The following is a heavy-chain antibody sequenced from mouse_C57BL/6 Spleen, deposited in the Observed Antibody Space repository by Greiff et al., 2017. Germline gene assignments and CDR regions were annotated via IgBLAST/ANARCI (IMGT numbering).Heavy chain of an antibody. D-gene: IGHD3-1*01. CDR3: AGGYPPYFDY. CDR2: IYPGSGNT. Sequence: QVQLKESGPELVKPGASVKISCKASGYSFTSYYIHWVKQRPGQGLEWIGWIYPGSGNTKYNEKFKGKATLTADTSSSTAYMQLSSLTSEDSAVYDCAGGYPPYFDYWGQGTTLTVSS. J-gene: IGHJ2*01. V-gene: IGHV1-66*01. CDR1: GYSFTSYY.